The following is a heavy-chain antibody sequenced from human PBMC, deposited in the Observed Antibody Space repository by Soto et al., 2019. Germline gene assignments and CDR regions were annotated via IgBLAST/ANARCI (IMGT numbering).Heavy chain of an antibody. Sequence: SETLSLTCTVSGGSISSSSYYWGWIRQPPGKGLEWIGYIYYSGSTYYSPSLKSRVTISVDTSKNQFSLKLSSVTAADTAVYYCARFMTMVTNLAFDIWGQGTMVTVSS. CDR3: ARFMTMVTNLAFDI. CDR1: GGSISSSSYY. J-gene: IGHJ3*02. CDR2: IYYSGST. V-gene: IGHV4-39*07. D-gene: IGHD4-17*01.